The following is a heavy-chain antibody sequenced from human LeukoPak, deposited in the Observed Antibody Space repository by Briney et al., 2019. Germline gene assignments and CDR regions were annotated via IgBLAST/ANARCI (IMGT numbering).Heavy chain of an antibody. Sequence: EASVKVSCKASGGTFSSYAISWVRQAPGQGLEWMGGIILIFGTANYAQKFQGRVTITADESTSTAYMELSSLRSEDTAVYYCARGLRYFDWSFDYWGQGTLVTVSS. D-gene: IGHD3-9*01. CDR2: IILIFGTA. CDR1: GGTFSSYA. CDR3: ARGLRYFDWSFDY. V-gene: IGHV1-69*13. J-gene: IGHJ4*02.